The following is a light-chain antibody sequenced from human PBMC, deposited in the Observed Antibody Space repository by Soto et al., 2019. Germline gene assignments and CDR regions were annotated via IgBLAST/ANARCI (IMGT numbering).Light chain of an antibody. CDR1: QSVRNNY. CDR3: QQYGSTPLT. Sequence: EIVLTQSPDTLSLSPGERATLSCRASQSVRNNYLAWYQQKPGQAPRFLIVDASSRATGIPDRFSGSGSGTDFTLTISRLEPEDFAVYYCQQYGSTPLTFGGGTKVDIE. V-gene: IGKV3-20*01. J-gene: IGKJ4*01. CDR2: DAS.